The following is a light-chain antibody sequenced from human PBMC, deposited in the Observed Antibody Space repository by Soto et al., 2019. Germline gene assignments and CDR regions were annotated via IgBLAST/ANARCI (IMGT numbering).Light chain of an antibody. J-gene: IGLJ2*01. Sequence: SYELSQPPSVSVSPGQTASITCSGDKLGNKYACWYQQKPGQAPVLVIYQDRKRPSGIPELFSGSNFGNTATLTISGTQGMDEGDYSSQSWESNTAVFGGGTKVTVL. CDR3: QSWESNTAV. CDR1: KLGNKY. V-gene: IGLV3-1*01. CDR2: QDR.